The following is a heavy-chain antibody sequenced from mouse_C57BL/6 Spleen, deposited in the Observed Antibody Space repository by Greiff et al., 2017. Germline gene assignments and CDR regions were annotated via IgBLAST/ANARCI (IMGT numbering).Heavy chain of an antibody. CDR2: ISCGGSTI. J-gene: IGHJ4*01. D-gene: IGHD2-4*01. CDR3: ARGNIYDYGDCYAMDY. CDR1: GFTFTDYG. V-gene: IGHV5-17*01. Sequence: EVQRVESGGGLVKPGGSLKLSCAASGFTFTDYGMHWVRQAPGKGLEWVAYISCGGSTIYYADTVKGRCTNHRDNAKSTLFLKKNSLRSEDTAMYYGARGNIYDYGDCYAMDYWGQGTSVTVSA.